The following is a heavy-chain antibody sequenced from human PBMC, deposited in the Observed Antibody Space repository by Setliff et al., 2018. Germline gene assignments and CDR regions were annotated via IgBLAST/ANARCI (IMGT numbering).Heavy chain of an antibody. CDR1: GYTFTSYD. Sequence: ASVKVSCKASGYTFTSYDINWVRQATGQGLEWMGWMNPNSGNTGHAQKFQGRVTITRNTSISTAYVELSSLRSEDTAVYYCARVKVIVGATPRTYYMDVWGKGTMVTVSS. V-gene: IGHV1-8*03. CDR3: ARVKVIVGATPRTYYMDV. CDR2: MNPNSGNT. J-gene: IGHJ6*03. D-gene: IGHD1-26*01.